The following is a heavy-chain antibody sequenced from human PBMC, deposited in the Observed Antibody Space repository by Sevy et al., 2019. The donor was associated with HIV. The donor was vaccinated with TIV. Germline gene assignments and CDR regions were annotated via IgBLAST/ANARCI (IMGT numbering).Heavy chain of an antibody. J-gene: IGHJ5*02. D-gene: IGHD3-10*01. Sequence: GSLRLSCSASGFSFDNYVMKWFRQAPGKGLEWVGFIRSKLYGGTTEYAASVKGRFTISRDDSKSIAYLQMNSLKTEDSGVYYCSRDRYGSQSYAADHWGQGTLVTVSS. V-gene: IGHV3-49*03. CDR3: SRDRYGSQSYAADH. CDR2: IRSKLYGGTT. CDR1: GFSFDNYV.